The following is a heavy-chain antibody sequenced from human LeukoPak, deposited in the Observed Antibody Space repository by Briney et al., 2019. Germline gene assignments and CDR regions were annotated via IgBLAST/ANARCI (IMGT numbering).Heavy chain of an antibody. Sequence: PSETLSLTCSVSGGSIRSLGYSWGWIRQPPGKGLEWIASMYYTAPTYYNPSLMSRVTMSVDTSKNQCSLNLTSVTAADTAVLYCARSVSAYAGRGWFDPWGQGTLVTVSS. V-gene: IGHV4-39*07. J-gene: IGHJ5*02. CDR2: MYYTAPT. D-gene: IGHD5-12*01. CDR1: GGSIRSLGYS. CDR3: ARSVSAYAGRGWFDP.